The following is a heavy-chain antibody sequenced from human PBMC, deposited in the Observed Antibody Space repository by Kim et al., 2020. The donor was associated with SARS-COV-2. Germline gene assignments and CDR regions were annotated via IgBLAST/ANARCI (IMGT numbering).Heavy chain of an antibody. Sequence: GGSLRLSCAASGFTFSSYWMHWVRQAPGTGLVCVSRINSDGSGTTYADSVKGRFTISRDNAKNMLYLQMNSLRAEDTAVYYCARDHPYSSSWYNYYGMDV. CDR3: ARDHPYSSSWYNYYGMDV. CDR1: GFTFSSYW. V-gene: IGHV3-74*01. CDR2: INSDGSGT. J-gene: IGHJ6*01. D-gene: IGHD6-13*01.